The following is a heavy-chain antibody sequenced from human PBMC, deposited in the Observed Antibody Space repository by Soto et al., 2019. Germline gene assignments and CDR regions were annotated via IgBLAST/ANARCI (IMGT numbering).Heavy chain of an antibody. Sequence: GESLKISCKASGYTFASYWIGWVRQMPRKGLEWMGIIYPADSDTRYNPSFQGQVTISADKSITTAYLQWSSLKASDTAMYYCARGPTPLSDHWGQGTLVTVSS. V-gene: IGHV5-51*01. CDR1: GYTFASYW. D-gene: IGHD2-15*01. CDR3: ARGPTPLSDH. CDR2: IYPADSDT. J-gene: IGHJ4*02.